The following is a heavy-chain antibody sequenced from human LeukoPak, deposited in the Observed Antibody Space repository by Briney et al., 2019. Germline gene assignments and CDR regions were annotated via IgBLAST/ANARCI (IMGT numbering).Heavy chain of an antibody. J-gene: IGHJ6*02. V-gene: IGHV3-9*01. CDR3: AKDKGSGGSSYGMDV. CDR2: ISWNSGSI. CDR1: GFTFDDYA. Sequence: GRSLRLSCAASGFTFDDYAMHWVRQAPGKGLEWVSGISWNSGSIGYADSVKGRFTISRDSAQNSLYLQMNSLRAEDTALYYCAKDKGSGGSSYGMDVWGQGTTVTVSS. D-gene: IGHD2-15*01.